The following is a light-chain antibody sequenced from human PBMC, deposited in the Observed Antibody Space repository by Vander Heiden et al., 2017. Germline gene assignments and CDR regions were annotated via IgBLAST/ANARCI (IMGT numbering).Light chain of an antibody. CDR2: VNSDGSY. J-gene: IGLJ3*02. V-gene: IGLV4-69*01. CDR1: SGHTKLA. Sequence: QLVVSPSPSPSPSLGASVTLTCTLNSGHTKLAIAWHQQQPQKGPRYMMKVNSDGSYNKGDGVPDRFSGSSSGAERYLTISSLQAEDEADYDCQTWTTGIRVFGGGTKLTVL. CDR3: QTWTTGIRV.